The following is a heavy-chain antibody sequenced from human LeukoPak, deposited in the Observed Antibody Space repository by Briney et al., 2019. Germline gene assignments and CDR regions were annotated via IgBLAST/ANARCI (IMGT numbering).Heavy chain of an antibody. Sequence: ASVKDSCKASGYTFTGYYMHWVRQAPGQGLEWMGWINPNSGGTNYAQEFRGRVTMTRDTSISTAYMELSSLRSDDTAVYYCASVEMATINWWGQGTLVTVSS. V-gene: IGHV1-2*02. CDR3: ASVEMATINW. D-gene: IGHD5-24*01. CDR2: INPNSGGT. CDR1: GYTFTGYY. J-gene: IGHJ4*02.